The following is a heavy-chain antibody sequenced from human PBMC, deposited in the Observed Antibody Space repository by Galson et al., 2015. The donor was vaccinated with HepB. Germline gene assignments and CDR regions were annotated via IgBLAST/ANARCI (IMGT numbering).Heavy chain of an antibody. V-gene: IGHV3-33*01. CDR3: ATDRSEQVKQWLVRGKHVYGMDV. D-gene: IGHD6-19*01. CDR1: GFTFSSYG. J-gene: IGHJ6*02. CDR2: IWYDGSNK. Sequence: SLRLSCAASGFTFSSYGMHWVRQAPGEGLEWVAVIWYDGSNKYYADSVKGRFTISRDNSKNTLFLQMNSLRAEDTAVYYCATDRSEQVKQWLVRGKHVYGMDVWGQGTTVTVSS.